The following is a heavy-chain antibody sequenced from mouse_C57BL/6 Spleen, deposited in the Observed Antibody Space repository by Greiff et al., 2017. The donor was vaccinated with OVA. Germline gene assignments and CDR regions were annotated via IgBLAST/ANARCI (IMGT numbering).Heavy chain of an antibody. CDR2: ISSGSSTI. V-gene: IGHV5-17*01. CDR1: GFTFSDYG. D-gene: IGHD4-1*02. J-gene: IGHJ3*01. CDR3: ARPNWDGFAY. Sequence: DVQLVESGGGLVKPGGSLKLSCAASGFTFSDYGMHWVRQAPEKGLEWVAYISSGSSTIYYADTVKGRFTISRDNAKNTLFLQMTSLRSEDTAMYYCARPNWDGFAYWGQGTLVTVSA.